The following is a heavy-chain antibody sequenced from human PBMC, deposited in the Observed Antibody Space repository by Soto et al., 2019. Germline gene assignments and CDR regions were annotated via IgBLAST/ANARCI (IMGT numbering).Heavy chain of an antibody. V-gene: IGHV1-18*01. Sequence: ASVKVSCKASGYTFTSYGISWVRQAPGQGLEWMGWISAYNGNTNYAQKLQGRVTMTTDTSTSTAYMELRSLRSDDTAVYYCARGEAAAFSNYHYFAMDVWGQGTTVTVSS. CDR1: GYTFTSYG. J-gene: IGHJ6*02. CDR2: ISAYNGNT. D-gene: IGHD6-13*01. CDR3: ARGEAAAFSNYHYFAMDV.